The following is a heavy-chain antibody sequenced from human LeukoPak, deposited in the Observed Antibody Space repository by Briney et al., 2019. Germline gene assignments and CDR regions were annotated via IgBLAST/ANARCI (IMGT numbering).Heavy chain of an antibody. D-gene: IGHD6-13*01. V-gene: IGHV4-59*05. Sequence: PSETLSLTCTVSGGSISSYYCSWIRQPPGKGLEWIGSIYYSGSTYYNPSLTSRVTISVDTSKNPFSLKLNSVTAADTAVYYCARLSYSSRAWFDHWGQGTLVTVSS. J-gene: IGHJ5*02. CDR3: ARLSYSSRAWFDH. CDR1: GGSISSYY. CDR2: IYYSGST.